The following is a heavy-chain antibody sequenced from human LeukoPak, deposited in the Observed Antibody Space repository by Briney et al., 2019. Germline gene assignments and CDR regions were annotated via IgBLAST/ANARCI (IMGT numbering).Heavy chain of an antibody. CDR2: IYNSGSA. CDR3: ARVRRRSSLYGSGSYFLHSDAFDI. D-gene: IGHD3-10*01. Sequence: SETLSLTCTVSGCSTSGGSYYRQWTRQPAGRVLWWIGRIYNSGSAHYNPSLKSRVTISLDTSKNQFSLKLSSVTAADTAVYYCARVRRRSSLYGSGSYFLHSDAFDIWGQGTMVTVSS. J-gene: IGHJ3*02. V-gene: IGHV4-61*02. CDR1: GCSTSGGSYY.